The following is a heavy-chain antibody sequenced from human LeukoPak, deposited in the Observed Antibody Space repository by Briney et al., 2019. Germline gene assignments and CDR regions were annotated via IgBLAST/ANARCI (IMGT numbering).Heavy chain of an antibody. Sequence: SETLSLTCIVSGGSMSSYYWSWIRQPAGKGLEWIGRIYTSGSTNYNPSLKSRVTMSVDTSKNQFSLKLSSVTAADTAVYYCARDQIPKCSGGSCSAWFDPWGQGTLVTVSS. J-gene: IGHJ5*02. V-gene: IGHV4-4*07. CDR1: GGSMSSYY. CDR2: IYTSGST. D-gene: IGHD2-15*01. CDR3: ARDQIPKCSGGSCSAWFDP.